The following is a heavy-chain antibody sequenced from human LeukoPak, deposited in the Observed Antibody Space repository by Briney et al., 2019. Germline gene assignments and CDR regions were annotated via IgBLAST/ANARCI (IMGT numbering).Heavy chain of an antibody. CDR1: GYSISIGYY. J-gene: IGHJ3*02. D-gene: IGHD3-22*01. CDR2: IYHSGST. Sequence: SETLSLTCTVSGYSISIGYYWGWIRRPPGKGLEWIGTIYHSGSTYYNPSLKSRVTISGDTSKNQFSLRLSSVTAADTAVNYCARVGGITMIVVLIGDAFDIWGQGTMVTVSS. V-gene: IGHV4-38-2*02. CDR3: ARVGGITMIVVLIGDAFDI.